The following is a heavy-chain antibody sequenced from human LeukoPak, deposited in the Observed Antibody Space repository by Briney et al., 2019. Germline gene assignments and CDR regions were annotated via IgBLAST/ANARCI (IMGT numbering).Heavy chain of an antibody. CDR1: GGTFSSYA. J-gene: IGHJ4*02. CDR2: IIPILGIA. V-gene: IGHV1-69*04. Sequence: GASVKVSCKASGGTFSSYAISWVRQAPGQGLEWMGRIIPILGIANYAQKFQGRVTITADKSTSTAYMELSSLRSEDTAVYYCARETTMVRGVINYFDYWGQGTLVTVSS. D-gene: IGHD3-10*01. CDR3: ARETTMVRGVINYFDY.